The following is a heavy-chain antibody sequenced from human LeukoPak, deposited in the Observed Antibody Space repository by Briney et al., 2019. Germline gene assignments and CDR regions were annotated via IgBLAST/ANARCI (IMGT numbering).Heavy chain of an antibody. CDR3: ARGSQIGMVRGAHDY. CDR2: INHSGST. J-gene: IGHJ4*02. CDR1: GGSFSGYY. Sequence: PSETLSLTCAVYGGSFSGYYWSWIRQPPGKGLEWIGEINHSGSTNYNPSLKSRVTISVDTSKNQFSLKLSSVTAADTAVYYCARGSQIGMVRGAHDYWGQGTLVTVSS. D-gene: IGHD3-10*01. V-gene: IGHV4-34*01.